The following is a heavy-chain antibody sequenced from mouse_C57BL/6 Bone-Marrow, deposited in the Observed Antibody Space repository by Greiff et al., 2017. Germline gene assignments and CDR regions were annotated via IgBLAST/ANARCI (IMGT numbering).Heavy chain of an antibody. J-gene: IGHJ2*01. Sequence: DVQLQESGGGLVQPGGSLSLSCAASGFTFTDYYMSWVRQPPGKALEWLGFIRNKANGYTTEYSASVKGRFTISRDNSQSILYLQMNALRAEDSATYYCARSYDYLDYWGQGTTLTVSS. CDR3: ARSYDYLDY. CDR1: GFTFTDYY. CDR2: IRNKANGYTT. V-gene: IGHV7-3*01. D-gene: IGHD2-3*01.